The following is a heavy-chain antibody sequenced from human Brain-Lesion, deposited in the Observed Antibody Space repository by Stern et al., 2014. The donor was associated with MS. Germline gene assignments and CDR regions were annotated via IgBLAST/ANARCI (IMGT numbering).Heavy chain of an antibody. J-gene: IGHJ4*02. CDR1: GYTLTELS. CDR2: FDPEDGET. Sequence: QVQLVESVAEVKKPGASVKVSCKVSGYTLTELSMHWVRQAPRKGLEWMGGFDPEDGETIYPQKFQGRVTMTEDTSTDTAYMELSSLRSEDTAVYYCATLSPGAGGNYYRHFDYWGQGTLVTVSS. D-gene: IGHD1-26*01. V-gene: IGHV1-24*01. CDR3: ATLSPGAGGNYYRHFDY.